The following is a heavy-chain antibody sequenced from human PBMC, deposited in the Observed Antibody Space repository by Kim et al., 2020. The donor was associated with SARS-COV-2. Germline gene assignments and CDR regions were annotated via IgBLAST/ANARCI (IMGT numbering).Heavy chain of an antibody. Sequence: SETLSLTCAVYGGSFSGYYWSWIRQPPGKGLEWIGEINHSGSTNYNPSLKSRVTISVDTSKNQFSLKLSSVTAADTAVYYCARSSSDSSGYPLFDYWGQG. CDR2: INHSGST. CDR3: ARSSSDSSGYPLFDY. J-gene: IGHJ4*02. D-gene: IGHD3-22*01. CDR1: GGSFSGYY. V-gene: IGHV4-34*01.